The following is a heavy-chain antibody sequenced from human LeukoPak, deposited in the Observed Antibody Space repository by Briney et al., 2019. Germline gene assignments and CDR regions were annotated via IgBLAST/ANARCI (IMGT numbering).Heavy chain of an antibody. J-gene: IGHJ6*02. CDR3: ASPVSGYFAGMDA. CDR2: INSDGSST. CDR1: GFTFSSYW. Sequence: GALRLSCAASGFTFSSYWMHWVRQAPGKGLVWVSRINSDGSSTSYADSVKGRFTISRDNAKNTLYLQMSSLRAEDTAVYYCASPVSGYFAGMDAWGQGTTVTVSS. D-gene: IGHD3-9*01. V-gene: IGHV3-74*01.